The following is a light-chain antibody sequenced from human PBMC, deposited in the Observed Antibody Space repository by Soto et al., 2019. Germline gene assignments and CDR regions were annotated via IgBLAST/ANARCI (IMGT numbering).Light chain of an antibody. CDR2: DNN. Sequence: QSVLTQPPSMSAAPGQKVTISCSGSSSNIGNNYVSWYQQLPGTAPKLLIYDNNKRPSGIPDRFSGSKSGTSATLGITGLQTGDEADYYCGTWDSRLSGVVFGGGTKLTVL. CDR3: GTWDSRLSGVV. V-gene: IGLV1-51*01. J-gene: IGLJ2*01. CDR1: SSNIGNNY.